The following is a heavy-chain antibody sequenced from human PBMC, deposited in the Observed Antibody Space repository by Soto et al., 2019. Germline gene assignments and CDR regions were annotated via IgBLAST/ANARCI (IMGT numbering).Heavy chain of an antibody. CDR1: GFSLSTSGVG. Sequence: QITLKESGPSLVKPTQTLTLTCTFSGFSLSTSGVGVGWIRQPPGTALEWLALIYWDDDKRYSPSLKSRLTITKDTSKNQVVLTMTNMDPVDTATYYCAHSADCISTSCYIWFDPWGQGSLVTVSS. CDR3: AHSADCISTSCYIWFDP. D-gene: IGHD2-2*02. CDR2: IYWDDDK. V-gene: IGHV2-5*02. J-gene: IGHJ5*02.